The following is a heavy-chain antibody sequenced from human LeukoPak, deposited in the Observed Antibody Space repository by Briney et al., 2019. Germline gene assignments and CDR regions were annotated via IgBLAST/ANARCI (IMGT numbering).Heavy chain of an antibody. CDR2: IKSKTDGGTT. CDR3: TTWIFVDY. CDR1: GFTFSNAW. V-gene: IGHV3-15*01. D-gene: IGHD3-3*01. J-gene: IGHJ4*02. Sequence: NPGGSLRLSCAASGFTFSNAWMGWVRQAPGKGLEWVARIKSKTDGGTTDYAAPVKGRFTISRDDSKNTLYLQMNSLKTEDTAVYYCTTWIFVDYRGQGTLVTVSS.